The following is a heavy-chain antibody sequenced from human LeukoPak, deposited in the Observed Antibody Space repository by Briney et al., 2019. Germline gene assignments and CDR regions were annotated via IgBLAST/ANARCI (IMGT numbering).Heavy chain of an antibody. D-gene: IGHD3/OR15-3a*01. CDR1: GGTFSSYA. J-gene: IGHJ4*02. V-gene: IGHV1-69*04. CDR3: ARGGSFGLKANLDS. CDR2: IIPILGIA. Sequence: ASVKVSCKASGGTFSSYAISWVRQAPGQGLEWMGRIIPILGIANYAQKFQGRVTITADKSTSTAYMELSSLTSEDTAVYYCARGGSFGLKANLDSWGQGTLVTVSS.